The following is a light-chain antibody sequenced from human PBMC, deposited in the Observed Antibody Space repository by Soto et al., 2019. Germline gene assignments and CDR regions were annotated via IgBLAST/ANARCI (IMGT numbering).Light chain of an antibody. CDR3: QQYETFSGT. J-gene: IGKJ1*01. CDR2: KAS. CDR1: QTISSW. Sequence: DIQMTQSPSTLSGSVGARVTIPCRASQTISSWLAWYQQKPGKAPKLLIYKASTLKSGVPSRFSGSGSGTEFTLTISSLQPDDFATYYCQQYETFSGTFGPGTKVDIK. V-gene: IGKV1-5*03.